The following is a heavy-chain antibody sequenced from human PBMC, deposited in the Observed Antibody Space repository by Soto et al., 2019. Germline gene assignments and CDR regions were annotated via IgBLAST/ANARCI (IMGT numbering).Heavy chain of an antibody. V-gene: IGHV1-3*01. CDR2: INAGVDGT. J-gene: IGHJ4*02. CDR3: AREVPGVTSFDY. D-gene: IGHD3-10*01. Sequence: QVQLVQSGPEMMQPGASVKVSCKASGYASLSYAMHWVRQVHGQVYEWLGWINAGVDGTMYSERFQSRVRITRDTSANTVYMELNALTSEDKAVYYCAREVPGVTSFDYWGQGTLVIVSS. CDR1: GYASLSYA.